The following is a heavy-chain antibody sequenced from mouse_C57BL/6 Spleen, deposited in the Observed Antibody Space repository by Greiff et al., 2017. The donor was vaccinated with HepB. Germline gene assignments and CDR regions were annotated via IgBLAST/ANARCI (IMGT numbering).Heavy chain of an antibody. CDR1: GFTFSDYY. V-gene: IGHV5-12*01. CDR2: ISNGGGST. CDR3: ARHDGYYGTY. J-gene: IGHJ3*01. D-gene: IGHD2-3*01. Sequence: EVKLVESGGGLVQPGGSLKLSCAASGFTFSDYYMYWVRQTPEKRLEWVAYISNGGGSTYYPDTVKGRFTISRDNAKNTLYLQMSRLKAEDTAMYYCARHDGYYGTYWGQGTLVTVSA.